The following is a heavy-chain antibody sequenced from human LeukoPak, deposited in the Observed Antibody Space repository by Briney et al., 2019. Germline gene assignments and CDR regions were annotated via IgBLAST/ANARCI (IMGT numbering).Heavy chain of an antibody. V-gene: IGHV1-69*13. J-gene: IGHJ6*02. CDR3: ARVGSSSWYPIGYYYYGMDV. CDR1: GGTFSSYA. Sequence: SVKVSCKASGGTFSSYAISWVRQAPGQGLEWIGGIIPIFGTANYAQKFQGRVTITADESTSTAYMELSSLRSEDTAVYYCARVGSSSWYPIGYYYYGMDVWGQGTTVTVSS. D-gene: IGHD6-13*01. CDR2: IIPIFGTA.